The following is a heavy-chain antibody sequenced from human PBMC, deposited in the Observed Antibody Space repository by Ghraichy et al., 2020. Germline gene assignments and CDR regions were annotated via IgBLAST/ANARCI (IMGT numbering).Heavy chain of an antibody. V-gene: IGHV4-39*01. Sequence: SETLSLTCTVSGGSISSSSYYWGWIRQPPGKGLEWIGSIYYSGSTYYNPSLKSRVTISVDTSKNQFSLKLSSVTAADTAVYYCVRHLTGVYDSKVRAFDIWGQGTMVTVSS. CDR1: GGSISSSSYY. D-gene: IGHD3-22*01. CDR2: IYYSGST. J-gene: IGHJ3*02. CDR3: VRHLTGVYDSKVRAFDI.